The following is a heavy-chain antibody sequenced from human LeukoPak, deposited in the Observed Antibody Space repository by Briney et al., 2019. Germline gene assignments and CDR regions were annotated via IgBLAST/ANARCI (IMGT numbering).Heavy chain of an antibody. J-gene: IGHJ5*02. CDR3: ARDGLVIAAPINWFDP. V-gene: IGHV1-18*01. Sequence: ASVKVSCKASGYTFTSYGISWVRQAPGQGLEWMGWISAYNGNTNYAQKLQGRVTMTTDTSTSTAYMELRSLRSDDTAVYYCARDGLVIAAPINWFDPWGQGTLVTVSS. CDR2: ISAYNGNT. D-gene: IGHD6-13*01. CDR1: GYTFTSYG.